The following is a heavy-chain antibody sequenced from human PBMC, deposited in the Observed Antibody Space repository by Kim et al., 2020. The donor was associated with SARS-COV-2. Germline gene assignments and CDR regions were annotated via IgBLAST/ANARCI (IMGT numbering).Heavy chain of an antibody. D-gene: IGHD2-2*01. CDR3: ARVSSTWTTDTNWFDP. Sequence: SETLSLTCTVSGDSITSDLYYWGWIRQSPGKGLEWIGNFFSIGSTFYNPSLKSRLTIFGDTSKNQFSLKLRSVTAADTAVYYCARVSSTWTTDTNWFDPWGQGLLVTVSS. V-gene: IGHV4-39*01. CDR2: FFSIGST. CDR1: GDSITSDLYY. J-gene: IGHJ5*02.